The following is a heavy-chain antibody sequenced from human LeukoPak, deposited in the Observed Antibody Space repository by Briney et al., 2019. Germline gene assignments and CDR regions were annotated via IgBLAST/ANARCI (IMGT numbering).Heavy chain of an antibody. CDR2: INPNSGGT. V-gene: IGHV1-2*06. D-gene: IGHD6-13*01. CDR1: GYTFTGYY. J-gene: IGHJ4*02. CDR3: ARAPLSSSWTFDY. Sequence: ASVKVSCKASGYTFTGYYMHWVRQAPGQGLEWMGRINPNSGGTNYAQKFQGRVTMTRDTSISTAYMELSRLRSDDTAVYYCARAPLSSSWTFDYWGQGTLVTVSS.